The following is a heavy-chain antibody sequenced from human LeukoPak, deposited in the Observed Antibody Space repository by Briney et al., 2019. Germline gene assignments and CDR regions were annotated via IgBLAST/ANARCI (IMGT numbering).Heavy chain of an antibody. Sequence: GASVKVSCKASGYTFTNYGINWVRQAPGQGLEWMGWISAYNGNTNYAQKLQGRVTMTTDTSTSTAYMELRSLRSDDTAVYYCARVLRVSLIRPVHSRQLEIDYWGQGTLVTVSS. CDR2: ISAYNGNT. D-gene: IGHD1-1*01. CDR1: GYTFTNYG. V-gene: IGHV1-18*01. CDR3: ARVLRVSLIRPVHSRQLEIDY. J-gene: IGHJ4*02.